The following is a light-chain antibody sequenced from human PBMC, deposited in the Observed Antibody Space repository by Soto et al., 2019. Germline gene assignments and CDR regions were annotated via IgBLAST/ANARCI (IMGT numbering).Light chain of an antibody. Sequence: MHMTQSPSSLSASVGDRVTITCRASQGINNFLAWYQQRPGTVPKLLIYSASTLQSGVPSRFSGRGSGTDFTLTINSLQPEDGATYFCLRYNVPRRKFGPGTKVDIK. CDR2: SAS. J-gene: IGKJ1*01. V-gene: IGKV1-27*01. CDR1: QGINNF. CDR3: LRYNVPRRK.